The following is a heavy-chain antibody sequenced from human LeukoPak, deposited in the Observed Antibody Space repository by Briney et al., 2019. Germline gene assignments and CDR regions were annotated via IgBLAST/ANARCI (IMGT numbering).Heavy chain of an antibody. J-gene: IGHJ2*01. Sequence: PSETLSLTCTVSGGSISSGGYYWSWIRQHPGKGLEWIGYIYYSGSTYYNPSLKSRVTISVDTSKNQFSLKLSSVTAADTAVYYCARRDSSTSYWYFDLWGRGTLVTVSS. CDR3: ARRDSSTSYWYFDL. CDR1: GGSISSGGYY. D-gene: IGHD2-2*01. V-gene: IGHV4-31*03. CDR2: IYYSGST.